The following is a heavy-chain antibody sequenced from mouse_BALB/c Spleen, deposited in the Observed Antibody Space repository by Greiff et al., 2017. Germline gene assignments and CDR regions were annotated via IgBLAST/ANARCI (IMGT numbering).Heavy chain of an antibody. CDR3: TRSDYYGSSYFDY. J-gene: IGHJ2*01. V-gene: IGHV1S81*02. CDR2: INPSNGGT. Sequence: QVQLQQPGAELVKPGASVKLSCKASGYTFTSYYMYWVKQRPGQGLEWIGGINPSNGGTNFNEKFKSKATLTVDKSSSTAYMQLSSLTSEDSAVYYCTRSDYYGSSYFDYWGQGTTLTVSS. D-gene: IGHD1-1*01. CDR1: GYTFTSYY.